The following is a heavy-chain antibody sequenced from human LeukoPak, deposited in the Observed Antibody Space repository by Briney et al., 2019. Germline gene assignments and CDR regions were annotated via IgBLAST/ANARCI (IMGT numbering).Heavy chain of an antibody. CDR1: GYTFTSYY. J-gene: IGHJ3*02. Sequence: ASVKVSCKASGYTFTSYYMHWVRQAPGQGPEWMGIINPSGGSTSYAQKFQGRVTMTRDTSTSTVYMELSSLRSEDTAVYYCARVWGDFDAFDIWGQGTMVTVSS. D-gene: IGHD3-16*01. V-gene: IGHV1-46*01. CDR3: ARVWGDFDAFDI. CDR2: INPSGGST.